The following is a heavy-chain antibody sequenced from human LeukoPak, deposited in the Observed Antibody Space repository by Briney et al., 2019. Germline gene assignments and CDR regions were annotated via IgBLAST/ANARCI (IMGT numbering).Heavy chain of an antibody. CDR1: GFTVSTNY. Sequence: GGSLRLSCAASGFTVSTNYMSWVRQAPGKGLEWVSVIYSGGSTYYADSVKGRFTISRDNSKNTLYLQMNSLRAEDTALYYCARGSRITGWSFDFWGQGTLVTVSS. J-gene: IGHJ4*02. V-gene: IGHV3-66*01. CDR3: ARGSRITGWSFDF. D-gene: IGHD6-19*01. CDR2: IYSGGST.